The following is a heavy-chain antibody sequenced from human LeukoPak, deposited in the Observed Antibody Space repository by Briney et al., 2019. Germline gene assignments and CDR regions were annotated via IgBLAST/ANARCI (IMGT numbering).Heavy chain of an antibody. CDR2: INHSGST. V-gene: IGHV4-34*01. D-gene: IGHD6-13*01. CDR3: ARLPPSYFLAAATPDYYMDV. J-gene: IGHJ6*03. CDR1: GGSFSGYY. Sequence: SETLSLTCAVYGGSFSGYYWSWIRQPPGKGPEWIGEINHSGSTNYNPSLKSRVTISVDTSKNQFSLKLSSVTAADTAVYYCARLPPSYFLAAATPDYYMDVWGKGTTVTISS.